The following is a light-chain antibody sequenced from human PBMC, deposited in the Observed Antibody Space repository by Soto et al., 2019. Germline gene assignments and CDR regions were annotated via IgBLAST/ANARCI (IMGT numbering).Light chain of an antibody. CDR1: RSFGTY. J-gene: IGKJ1*01. CDR2: DAS. CDR3: QQRSNWWT. Sequence: EIVLTQSPPTLSLSPGERAPLSCRASRSFGTYLAWFQQKPGQAPSLLIYDASTRATGIPARFSGSGSGTDFTLTISSLEPEDFAVYYCQQRSNWWTFGQGTKVEIK. V-gene: IGKV3-11*01.